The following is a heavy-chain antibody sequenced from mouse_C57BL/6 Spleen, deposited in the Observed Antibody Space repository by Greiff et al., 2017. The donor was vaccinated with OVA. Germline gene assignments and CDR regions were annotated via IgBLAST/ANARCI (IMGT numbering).Heavy chain of an antibody. D-gene: IGHD4-1*01. CDR2: IDPSDSYT. J-gene: IGHJ2*01. CDR1: GYTFTSYW. V-gene: IGHV1-69*01. CDR3: ARRELGRFDY. Sequence: VQLQQPGAELVMPGASVKLSCKASGYTFTSYWMHWVKQRPGQGLEWIGEIDPSDSYTNYNQKFKGKSTLTVDKSSSTAYMQLSSLTSEDSAVYYCARRELGRFDYWGQGTTLTVSS.